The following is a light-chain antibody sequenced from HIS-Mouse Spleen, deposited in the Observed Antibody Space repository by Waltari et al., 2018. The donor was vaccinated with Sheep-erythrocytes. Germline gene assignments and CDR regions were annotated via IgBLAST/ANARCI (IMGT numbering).Light chain of an antibody. CDR1: QSLLPSNGYNY. Sequence: DIVMTQSPLSLPVTPGEPASIPCRSRQSLLPSNGYNYLDWYLQKPGQSPQLLIYLGANRASGVPDRFSGSGSGTDFTLKISRVEAEDVGVYYCMQALQTPITFGGGTKVEIK. J-gene: IGKJ4*01. V-gene: IGKV2-28*01. CDR2: LGA. CDR3: MQALQTPIT.